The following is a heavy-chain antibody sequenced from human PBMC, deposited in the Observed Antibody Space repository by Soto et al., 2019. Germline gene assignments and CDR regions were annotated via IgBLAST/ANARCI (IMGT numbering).Heavy chain of an antibody. Sequence: QVQLVQSGAEVKKPGSSVKVSCKASGGVFRNYAINWVRQAPGQGLEWMGGIIPVFGTADYPQKFQGRVTITADESTTTAYMEPTSLKTEDTAVYFCARDRWGSYSFDTWGQGTLDTVAS. J-gene: IGHJ5*02. CDR2: IIPVFGTA. V-gene: IGHV1-69*01. D-gene: IGHD1-26*01. CDR1: GGVFRNYA. CDR3: ARDRWGSYSFDT.